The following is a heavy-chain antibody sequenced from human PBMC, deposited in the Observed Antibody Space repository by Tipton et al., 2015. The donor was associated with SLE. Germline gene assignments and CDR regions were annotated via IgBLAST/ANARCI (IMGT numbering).Heavy chain of an antibody. Sequence: LRLSCTVSGGSISSGDYYWSWIRQPPGKGLEWIGYIYYSGSTNYNPSLKSRVTISVDKSKNQFSLKLSSVTAADTAVYYCARGTVTYYFDYWGQGTLVTVSS. D-gene: IGHD4-17*01. J-gene: IGHJ4*02. CDR3: ARGTVTYYFDY. V-gene: IGHV4-30-4*01. CDR1: GGSISSGDYY. CDR2: IYYSGST.